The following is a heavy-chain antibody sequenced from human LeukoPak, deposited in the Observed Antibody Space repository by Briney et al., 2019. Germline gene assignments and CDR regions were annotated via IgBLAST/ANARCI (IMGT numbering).Heavy chain of an antibody. Sequence: GASVKVSCKASGYSFVGYGITWVRQAPGQGLEWMGWINPNSGGTNYAQKFQGRVTMTRDTSISTAYMELSRLRSDDTAVYYCARGRCSGGSCYILDYWGQGTLVTVSS. J-gene: IGHJ4*02. CDR1: GYSFVGYG. CDR3: ARGRCSGGSCYILDY. D-gene: IGHD2-15*01. CDR2: INPNSGGT. V-gene: IGHV1-2*02.